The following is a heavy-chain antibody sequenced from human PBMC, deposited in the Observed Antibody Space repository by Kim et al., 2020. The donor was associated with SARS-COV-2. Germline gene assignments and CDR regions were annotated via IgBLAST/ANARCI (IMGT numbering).Heavy chain of an antibody. Sequence: GGSLRLSCAASGFTFNTYGMNWVRQAPGKGLEWVAVISYDGSHKYYVDSVKGRFTISRDNSKNTLYLQMNSLRIEDTAVYYCARSFSGSYFGYDYWGQGSLVTVSS. D-gene: IGHD1-26*01. V-gene: IGHV3-30*03. J-gene: IGHJ4*02. CDR2: ISYDGSHK. CDR1: GFTFNTYG. CDR3: ARSFSGSYFGYDY.